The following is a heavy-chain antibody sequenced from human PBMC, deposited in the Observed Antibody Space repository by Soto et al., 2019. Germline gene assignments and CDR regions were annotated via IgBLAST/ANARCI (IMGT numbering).Heavy chain of an antibody. D-gene: IGHD2-15*01. Sequence: GESLKISCKGSGYSFTSYWIGWGRQMLGKGLEWMGIIYPGDSDTRYSPSFQGQVTISADKSISTAYLQWSSLKASDTAMYYCASPSYYCGCGSCYLDALVIWGQGTMDTVSS. J-gene: IGHJ3*02. CDR2: IYPGDSDT. CDR3: ASPSYYCGCGSCYLDALVI. V-gene: IGHV5-51*01. CDR1: GYSFTSYW.